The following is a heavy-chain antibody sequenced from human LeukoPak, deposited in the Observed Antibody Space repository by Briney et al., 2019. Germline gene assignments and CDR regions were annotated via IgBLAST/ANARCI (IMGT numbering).Heavy chain of an antibody. CDR2: ISGSGGAT. Sequence: GGSLRLSCAASGFTFSSYAMSWVRQAPGKGLEYVSAISGSGGATYYADSVKGRFTISRDNSKNTLYLQMSSLRPEDTAVYYCVSLPRTTVTTSGDYWDQGTLVTVSS. CDR3: VSLPRTTVTTSGDY. CDR1: GFTFSSYA. D-gene: IGHD4-17*01. V-gene: IGHV3-64D*06. J-gene: IGHJ4*02.